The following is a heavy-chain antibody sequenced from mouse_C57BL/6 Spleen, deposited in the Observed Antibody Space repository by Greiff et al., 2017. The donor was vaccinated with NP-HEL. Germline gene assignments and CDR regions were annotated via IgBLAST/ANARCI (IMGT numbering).Heavy chain of an antibody. CDR1: GYTFTSYW. D-gene: IGHD2-10*02. V-gene: IGHV1-61*01. J-gene: IGHJ1*03. CDR3: AREGYGKGYFDV. Sequence: VQLQESGAELVRPGSSVKLSCKASGYTFTSYWMDWVKQRPGQGLEWIGNIYPSDSETHYNQKFKDKATLTVDKSSSTAYMQLSSLTSEDSAVYYCAREGYGKGYFDVWGTGTTVTVSS. CDR2: IYPSDSET.